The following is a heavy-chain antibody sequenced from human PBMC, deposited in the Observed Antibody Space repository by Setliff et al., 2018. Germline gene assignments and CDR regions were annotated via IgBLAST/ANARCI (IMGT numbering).Heavy chain of an antibody. CDR3: ARDSVRRMDV. J-gene: IGHJ6*04. V-gene: IGHV3-74*01. D-gene: IGHD1-26*01. CDR2: IKSDGSST. CDR1: GFTFSSYW. Sequence: PGESLKISCAASGFTFSSYWMHWVRQAPGKGLVWVSGIKSDGSSTSYADSVKGRFTISRDNAKNTLFLQMNSLRAEDTAVYYCARDSVRRMDVWGKGTTVTVSS.